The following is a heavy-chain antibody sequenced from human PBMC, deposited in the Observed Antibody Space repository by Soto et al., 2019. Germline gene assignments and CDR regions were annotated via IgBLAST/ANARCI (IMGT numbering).Heavy chain of an antibody. J-gene: IGHJ4*02. CDR1: GYSFTNYW. D-gene: IGHD6-13*01. V-gene: IGHV5-51*01. CDR2: IYPGDSDT. Sequence: GESLKISCKGSGYSFTNYWIGWVRQMPGKGLEWMGIIYPGDSDTRYSPSFQGQVTISADKSISTAYLQWCSLKASDTAMYYCATQQQLALFDYWGQGTLVTVSS. CDR3: ATQQQLALFDY.